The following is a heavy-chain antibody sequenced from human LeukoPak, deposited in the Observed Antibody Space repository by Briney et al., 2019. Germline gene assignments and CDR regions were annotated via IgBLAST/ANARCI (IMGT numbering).Heavy chain of an antibody. D-gene: IGHD3-22*01. CDR1: GGSFSDYY. J-gene: IGHJ4*01. Sequence: PSETLSLTCAVYGGSFSDYYWTWIRQPPGKGLEWIGEINHSGSTNYNPSLKSRVTMSVDTFKNQFSLTLSSVTAADTAVYYCARVQDFETRGYYLGYWGHGTLVTVSS. CDR3: ARVQDFETRGYYLGY. V-gene: IGHV4-34*01. CDR2: INHSGST.